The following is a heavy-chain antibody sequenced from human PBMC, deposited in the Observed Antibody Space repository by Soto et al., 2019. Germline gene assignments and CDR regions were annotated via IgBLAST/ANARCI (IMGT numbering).Heavy chain of an antibody. Sequence: QVQLVQSGSELKKPGASVKVSCKASGYTFTSYAMNWVRQAPGQGLEWMGWINTNTGNPTYAQGFTGRFVFSLDTSVSTAYLQICSLKAEDTAVYYCARDLNGLRYFDWLLSDYDDYGMDVWGQGTTVTVSS. CDR3: ARDLNGLRYFDWLLSDYDDYGMDV. CDR2: INTNTGNP. V-gene: IGHV7-4-1*01. J-gene: IGHJ6*02. CDR1: GYTFTSYA. D-gene: IGHD3-9*01.